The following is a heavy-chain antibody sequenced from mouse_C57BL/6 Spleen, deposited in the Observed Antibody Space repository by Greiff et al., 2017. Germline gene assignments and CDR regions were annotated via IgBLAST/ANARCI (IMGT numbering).Heavy chain of an antibody. D-gene: IGHD2-13*01. CDR1: GYTFTSSW. Sequence: QFQLQQPGPELVRPGPSVKLSCKASGYTFTSSWMHWVKQRPGQGLEWIGVIDPSDSYTNYNQKFKGKATLTVDTSSSTAYMQLSSLTSEDSAVYDCAISYGEYDYNDMDYWGQGTSVTVSS. CDR2: IDPSDSYT. CDR3: AISYGEYDYNDMDY. J-gene: IGHJ4*01. V-gene: IGHV1-59*01.